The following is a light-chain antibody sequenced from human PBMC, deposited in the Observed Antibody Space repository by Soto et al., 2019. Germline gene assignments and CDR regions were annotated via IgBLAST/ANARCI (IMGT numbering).Light chain of an antibody. CDR3: QQRSNWPRT. J-gene: IGKJ1*01. V-gene: IGKV3-11*01. CDR1: QSVSSY. CDR2: DAS. Sequence: EIVLTQSPATLSLSPGERATLSCRASQSVSSYLAWYQQKPGQAPRLLIYDASNRATGIPARFSGSGSGTDFTLTISRLEPEDFAVYYCQQRSNWPRTFGPGTKVDSK.